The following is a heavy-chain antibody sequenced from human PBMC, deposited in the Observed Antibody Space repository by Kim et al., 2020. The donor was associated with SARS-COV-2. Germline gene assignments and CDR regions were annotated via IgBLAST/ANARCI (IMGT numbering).Heavy chain of an antibody. J-gene: IGHJ4*02. D-gene: IGHD2-21*01. CDR3: AREGRGYCGGDCEYYFDY. V-gene: IGHV4-31*02. Sequence: KSRVTISVDTSKNQFSLKLSSVTAADTAVYYCAREGRGYCGGDCEYYFDYWGQGTLVTVSS.